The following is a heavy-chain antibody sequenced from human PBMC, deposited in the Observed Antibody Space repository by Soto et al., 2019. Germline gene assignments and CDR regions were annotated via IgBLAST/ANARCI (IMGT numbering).Heavy chain of an antibody. CDR2: IRSKANSYAT. CDR3: TITYYYDSSGYYYFDY. J-gene: IGHJ4*02. V-gene: IGHV3-73*01. CDR1: GFTFSGSA. Sequence: GGSLRLSCAASGFTFSGSAMHWVRQASGKGLEWVGRIRSKANSYATAYTASVKGRFTISRDDSKNTAYLQMNSLKTEDTAVYYCTITYYYDSSGYYYFDYWGQGTLVTVSS. D-gene: IGHD3-22*01.